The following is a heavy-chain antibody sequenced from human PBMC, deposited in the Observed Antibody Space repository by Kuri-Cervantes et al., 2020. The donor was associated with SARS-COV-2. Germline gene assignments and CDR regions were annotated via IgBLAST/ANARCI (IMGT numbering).Heavy chain of an antibody. D-gene: IGHD7-27*01. J-gene: IGHJ4*02. CDR2: INPNSGGT. CDR1: GYTFTGYY. Sequence: ASVKVSCKASGYTFTGYYMHWVRQAPGQGLEWMGWINPNSGGTNYAQKFQGRVTMTRDTSISTAYMELSRPRSDDTAVYYCAREGFTGDGPGPFDYWGQGTLVTVSS. V-gene: IGHV1-2*02. CDR3: AREGFTGDGPGPFDY.